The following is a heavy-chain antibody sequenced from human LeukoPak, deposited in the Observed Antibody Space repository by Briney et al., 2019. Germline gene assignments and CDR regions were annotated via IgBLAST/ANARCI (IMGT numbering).Heavy chain of an antibody. Sequence: ASVTVSCKASGYTFTGYYMHWVRQAPGQGLEWMGWINPNSGGTNYAQKFQGRVTMTRDTSISTAYMELSRLRSDDTAVYYCARTLDPIAVAGTDYPSYYFDYWGQGTLVTVSS. V-gene: IGHV1-2*02. CDR2: INPNSGGT. J-gene: IGHJ4*01. D-gene: IGHD6-19*01. CDR1: GYTFTGYY. CDR3: ARTLDPIAVAGTDYPSYYFDY.